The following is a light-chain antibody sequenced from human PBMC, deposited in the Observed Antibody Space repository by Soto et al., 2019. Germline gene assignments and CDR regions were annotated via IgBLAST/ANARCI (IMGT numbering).Light chain of an antibody. CDR3: QHRGKWPRT. CDR2: GAS. Sequence: EIVLTQSPANLSLSPGERATLSCRASQSVNSYLAWYQQKPGQAPRLLIYGASSRATGIPARFSGRGSGTDFTLIISSLEPEDFAVYYCQHRGKWPRTFGQGTKLEIK. CDR1: QSVNSY. J-gene: IGKJ2*01. V-gene: IGKV3-11*01.